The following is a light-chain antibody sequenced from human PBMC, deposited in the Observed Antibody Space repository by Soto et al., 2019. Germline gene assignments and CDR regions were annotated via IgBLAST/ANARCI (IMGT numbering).Light chain of an antibody. J-gene: IGKJ5*01. V-gene: IGKV3-20*01. CDR3: QQYGISPT. CDR2: FAS. Sequence: EIVLTQSPGTLSLSPGERDTLSCRASQSVSSSYLAWYQQNPVQAPRPLTYFASSRATGIPDSLSGSWSGTDFSLTISRLQPEYFAVYYCQQYGISPTFGQGTSLAI. CDR1: QSVSSSY.